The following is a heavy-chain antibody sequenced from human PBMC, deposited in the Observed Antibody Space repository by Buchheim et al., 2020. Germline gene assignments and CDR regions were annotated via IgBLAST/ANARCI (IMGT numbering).Heavy chain of an antibody. CDR3: AKDGRDSLDY. J-gene: IGHJ4*02. CDR1: GFTFSRFG. CDR2: ISYHGSNK. V-gene: IGHV3-30*18. Sequence: QVQLVESGGGVVPPGGSQRLSCAASGFTFSRFGMHWVRQAPGKGLEWVAVISYHGSNKEYGGSVKGRFTISRDNTRNTMYLQMNSLKVEDTAVYYCAKDGRDSLDYWGQGTL.